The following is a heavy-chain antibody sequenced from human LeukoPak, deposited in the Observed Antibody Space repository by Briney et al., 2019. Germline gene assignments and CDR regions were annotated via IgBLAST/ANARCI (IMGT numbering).Heavy chain of an antibody. J-gene: IGHJ6*02. Sequence: GGSLRLSCAASGFTFSNYGLHWVRQAPGKGLEWVAVISYDGSNKYYADSVKGRFTISRDNSKNTLYLQMNSLRAEDTAVYYCAKDLSPIVAMDVWGQGTTVTVSS. CDR1: GFTFSNYG. V-gene: IGHV3-30*18. CDR3: AKDLSPIVAMDV. D-gene: IGHD5-12*01. CDR2: ISYDGSNK.